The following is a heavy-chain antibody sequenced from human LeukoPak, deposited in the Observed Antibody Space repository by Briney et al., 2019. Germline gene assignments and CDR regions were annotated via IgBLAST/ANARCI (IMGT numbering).Heavy chain of an antibody. Sequence: ASVKVSCKASGGTFSSYAISWVRQAPGQGLEWMGGIIPILGTANYAQKFQGRVTITADESTSTAYMELSSLRSEDTAVYYCARAGIYDFWISAAACFDPWAREPWSPSPQ. CDR3: ARAGIYDFWISAAACFDP. D-gene: IGHD3-3*01. CDR1: GGTFSSYA. V-gene: IGHV1-69*13. J-gene: IGHJ5*02. CDR2: IIPILGTA.